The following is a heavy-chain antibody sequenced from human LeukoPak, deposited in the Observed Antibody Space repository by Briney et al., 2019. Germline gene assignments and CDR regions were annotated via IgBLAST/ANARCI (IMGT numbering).Heavy chain of an antibody. D-gene: IGHD3-16*01. Sequence: SETLSLTCTVSGGSISSYYRSWIRQPPGQGLEWIGYIYYSGSTNYNPSLKSRVTISVDTSKNQFSLKLSSVTAADTAVYYCAGAGGYLPLYYFDYWGQGTLVTVSS. V-gene: IGHV4-59*01. CDR2: IYYSGST. CDR1: GGSISSYY. CDR3: AGAGGYLPLYYFDY. J-gene: IGHJ4*02.